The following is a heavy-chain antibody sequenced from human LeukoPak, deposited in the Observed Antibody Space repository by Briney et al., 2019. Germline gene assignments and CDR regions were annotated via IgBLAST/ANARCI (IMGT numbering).Heavy chain of an antibody. J-gene: IGHJ6*02. CDR2: IYYSRST. D-gene: IGHD3-3*01. CDR3: AREPRGYDFWSGYQESYGMDV. CDR1: GGSISSYY. Sequence: SETLSLTCTVSGGSISSYYWSWIRQPPGKGLEWIGYIYYSRSTNYNPSLKSRVTISVDTSKNQFSLKLSSVTAADTAVYYCAREPRGYDFWSGYQESYGMDVWGQGTTVTVSS. V-gene: IGHV4-59*01.